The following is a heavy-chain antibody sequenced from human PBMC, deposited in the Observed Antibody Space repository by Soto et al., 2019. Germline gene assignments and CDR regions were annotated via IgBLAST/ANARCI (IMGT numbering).Heavy chain of an antibody. CDR2: VIPVTGTT. J-gene: IGHJ4*01. CDR1: GVTFGNSA. D-gene: IGHD3-10*02. V-gene: IGHV1-69*04. Sequence: SVKVSCRTSGVTFGNSAIRWVRQAPGQGLEWVGTVIPVTGTTHYPQMFQGRVTITEDTYTSTAYVALCSPRFEEAAVYYCATAGFSGRYYVYWGHGTLVTITS. CDR3: ATAGFSGRYYVY.